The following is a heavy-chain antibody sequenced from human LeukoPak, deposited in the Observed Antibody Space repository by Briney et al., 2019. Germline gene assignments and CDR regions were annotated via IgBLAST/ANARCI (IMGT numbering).Heavy chain of an antibody. J-gene: IGHJ4*02. V-gene: IGHV4-34*01. Sequence: PSETLSLTCAVYGGSFSGYYWSWIRQPPGKGLEWTGEINHSGSTNYNPSLKSRVTISVDTSKNQFSLKLSSVTAADTAVYYCARSEDCSSTSCYRGFDYWGQGTLVTVSS. CDR3: ARSEDCSSTSCYRGFDY. CDR1: GGSFSGYY. CDR2: INHSGST. D-gene: IGHD2-2*02.